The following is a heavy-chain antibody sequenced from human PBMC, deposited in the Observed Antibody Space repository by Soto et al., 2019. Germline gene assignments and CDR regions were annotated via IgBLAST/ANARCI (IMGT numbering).Heavy chain of an antibody. CDR3: AREGSYCSGGSCYFSGFDP. V-gene: IGHV1-69*13. CDR1: GGTFSSYA. J-gene: IGHJ5*02. D-gene: IGHD2-15*01. CDR2: IIPIFGTA. Sequence: ASVKVSCKASGGTFSSYAISWVRQAPGQGLEWMGGIIPIFGTANYAQKFQGRVTITADESTSTAYMELSSLRSEDTAVYYCAREGSYCSGGSCYFSGFDPWGQGTLVTVS.